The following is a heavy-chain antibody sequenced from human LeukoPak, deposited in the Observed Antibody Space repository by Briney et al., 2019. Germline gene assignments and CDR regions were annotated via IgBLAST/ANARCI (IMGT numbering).Heavy chain of an antibody. CDR3: AKTNGYYSD. Sequence: GGSLRLSCAASGFTFSIYGMNWVRQAPGKGLEWVSVISGSGGTTYSADSVKGRFNISRDNSKNSLSLQVSSLRAEETAVYYCAKTNGYYSDWGQGTLVTVSS. CDR1: GFTFSIYG. J-gene: IGHJ4*02. D-gene: IGHD3-22*01. CDR2: ISGSGGTT. V-gene: IGHV3-23*01.